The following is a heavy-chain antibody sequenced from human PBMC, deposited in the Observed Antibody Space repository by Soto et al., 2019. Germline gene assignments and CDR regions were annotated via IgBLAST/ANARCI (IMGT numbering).Heavy chain of an antibody. Sequence: LSLTCTVSGGSISSSIYYWGWIRQPPGKGLEWIGSIYYSGSTYYNPSLKSRVTISVDTSKKQFSLKLSSVTAADTAVYYCARGSQVLLWFGESPMDVWGQGTTVTVSS. J-gene: IGHJ6*02. D-gene: IGHD3-10*01. CDR1: GGSISSSIYY. CDR3: ARGSQVLLWFGESPMDV. CDR2: IYYSGST. V-gene: IGHV4-39*01.